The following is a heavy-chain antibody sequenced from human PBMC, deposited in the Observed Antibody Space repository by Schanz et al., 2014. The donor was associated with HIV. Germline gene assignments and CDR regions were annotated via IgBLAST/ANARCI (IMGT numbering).Heavy chain of an antibody. V-gene: IGHV3-73*01. CDR2: IRDKTNNYAT. CDR1: GFTFSSYS. Sequence: EVQLVESGGGLVQPGGSLRLSCAASGFTFSSYSMNWVRQAPGKGLEWIGRIRDKTNNYATAYAASVKGRFTVSRDDSKYTSYLQMNSLKTEDTAIYYCARGYPFDYWGQGTLVTVSS. CDR3: ARGYPFDY. D-gene: IGHD3-16*02. J-gene: IGHJ4*02.